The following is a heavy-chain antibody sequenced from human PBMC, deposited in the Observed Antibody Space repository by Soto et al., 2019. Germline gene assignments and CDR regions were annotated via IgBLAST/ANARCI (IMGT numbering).Heavy chain of an antibody. CDR1: GFIFDDYA. J-gene: IGHJ4*02. D-gene: IGHD2-2*01. Sequence: EVQLVESGGGLVQPGRSLRLSCAASGFIFDDYAMHWVRQAPGKGLECVSSISWNSGTIVYADSVKGRLTISRDNAKNSLYLQMNSLRTVDTAFYYCTKGRSTSCFAPVDYWGQGTLVTVSS. CDR2: ISWNSGTI. CDR3: TKGRSTSCFAPVDY. V-gene: IGHV3-9*01.